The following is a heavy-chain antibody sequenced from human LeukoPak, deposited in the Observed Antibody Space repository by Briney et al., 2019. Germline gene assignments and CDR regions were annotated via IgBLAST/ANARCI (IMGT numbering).Heavy chain of an antibody. Sequence: PSQTLSLTCTVSGGSISSGSYYWRWIRQPAGKGLEWIGRIYTSGSTNYNPSLKSRDTISVDTSKNQFSLKLSSVTAADTAVYYCARVLGIAAAGTEVGDYYYYYMDVWGKGTTVTVSS. CDR1: GGSISSGSYY. CDR2: IYTSGST. J-gene: IGHJ6*03. V-gene: IGHV4-61*02. CDR3: ARVLGIAAAGTEVGDYYYYYMDV. D-gene: IGHD6-13*01.